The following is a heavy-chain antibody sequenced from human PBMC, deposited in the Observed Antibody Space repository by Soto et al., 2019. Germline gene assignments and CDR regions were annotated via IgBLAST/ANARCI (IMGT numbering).Heavy chain of an antibody. D-gene: IGHD3-16*01. J-gene: IGHJ4*02. CDR3: GSVGGGAWGVYDW. Sequence: EVQLVESGGGLVQPGGSLRLSCAASGFTFSSYCMHWVRQAPGKGLEWVSCIDDGGSTINYADPVKGRFSISRDNAKNRVYLHMKILTAGDTDVYCCGSVGGGAWGVYDWWGQGTLVIVCS. V-gene: IGHV3-74*01. CDR1: GFTFSSYC. CDR2: IDDGGSTI.